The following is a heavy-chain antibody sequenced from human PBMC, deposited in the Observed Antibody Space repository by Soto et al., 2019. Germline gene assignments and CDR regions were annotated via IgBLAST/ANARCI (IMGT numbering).Heavy chain of an antibody. J-gene: IGHJ4*02. CDR2: MKSNSGNT. V-gene: IGHV1-8*01. CDR3: ARGQRGLPLKYYVDY. D-gene: IGHD5-18*01. CDR1: GYTFTSYD. Sequence: QVQLVQSGAEVKKPGASVKVSCKASGYTFTSYDINWVRQATGQGLEWMGWMKSNSGNTGYAQKFQDRVTMTRNTSKSTAYMDLSSLRSEDTAVYYCARGQRGLPLKYYVDYWGQGTLVPVSS.